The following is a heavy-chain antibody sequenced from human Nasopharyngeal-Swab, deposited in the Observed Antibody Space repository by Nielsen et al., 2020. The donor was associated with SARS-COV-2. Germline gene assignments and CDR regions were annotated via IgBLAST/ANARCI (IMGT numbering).Heavy chain of an antibody. V-gene: IGHV3-74*01. D-gene: IGHD2-15*01. J-gene: IGHJ4*02. CDR1: GFTFRSYR. CDR3: GRAGYYRIDY. CDR2: LNSDGSTK. Sequence: SLKISCSASGFTFRSYRMQWVRPAPGKGLEWVARLNSDGSTKNHADSLQGRFSISRDNVKNEVYLQASGLRGEDTAVYYCGRAGYYRIDYWGQGTLVTVSS.